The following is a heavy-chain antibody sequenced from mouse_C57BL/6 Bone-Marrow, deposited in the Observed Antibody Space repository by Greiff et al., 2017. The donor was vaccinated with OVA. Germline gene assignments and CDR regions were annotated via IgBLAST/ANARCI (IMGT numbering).Heavy chain of an antibody. CDR2: INPNNGGT. CDR1: GYTFTDYY. D-gene: IGHD2-4*01. J-gene: IGHJ2*01. Sequence: VQLQQSGPELVKPGASVKISCKASGYTFTDYYMNWVKQSHGKSLEWIGDINPNNGGTSYNQKFKGKATLTVDKSSSTAYMELRSLTSEDSAVYYCAREGITTHYYFDYWGQGTTLTVSS. V-gene: IGHV1-26*01. CDR3: AREGITTHYYFDY.